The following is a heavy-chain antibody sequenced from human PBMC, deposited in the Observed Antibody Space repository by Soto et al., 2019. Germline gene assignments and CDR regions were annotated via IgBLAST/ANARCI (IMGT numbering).Heavy chain of an antibody. V-gene: IGHV3-48*02. CDR3: AREWNPLNWYDP. Sequence: GGSLRLCCAASGFTFSSSNMNWVRQAPGKGLEWVSCISSSSSTIYYADSVKGRFTISRDNAKNSLYLQMNSLRDEDTAVYYCAREWNPLNWYDPWGQGTLVTVSS. J-gene: IGHJ5*02. CDR1: GFTFSSSN. CDR2: ISSSSSTI. D-gene: IGHD1-1*01.